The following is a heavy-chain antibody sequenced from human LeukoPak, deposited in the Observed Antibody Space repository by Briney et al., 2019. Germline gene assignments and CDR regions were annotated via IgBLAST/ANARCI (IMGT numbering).Heavy chain of an antibody. CDR2: INPNSGGT. Sequence: ASVKVSCKASGYTFTGYYMHWVRQAPGQGLEWMGWINPNSGGTNYAQKFQGRVTMTRDTSISTAYMELSRLRSDDTAVYYCARTPLDRVVVPAAVDYWGQGTLVTVSS. J-gene: IGHJ4*02. CDR3: ARTPLDRVVVPAAVDY. V-gene: IGHV1-2*02. CDR1: GYTFTGYY. D-gene: IGHD2-2*01.